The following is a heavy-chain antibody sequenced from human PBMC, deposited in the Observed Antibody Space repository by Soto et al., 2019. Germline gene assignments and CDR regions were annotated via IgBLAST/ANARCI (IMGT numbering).Heavy chain of an antibody. D-gene: IGHD3-22*01. CDR3: ARGADYDSSGIRLNWFDP. CDR1: GLTFSSYS. J-gene: IGHJ5*02. CDR2: ISSSSSTI. Sequence: GGSLRLSCAASGLTFSSYSMNWVRQDTGKGLEWVSYISSSSSTIYYADSVKGRFTISRDNAKNSLYLQMNSLRDEDTAVYYSARGADYDSSGIRLNWFDPWGQGTLVTVSS. V-gene: IGHV3-48*02.